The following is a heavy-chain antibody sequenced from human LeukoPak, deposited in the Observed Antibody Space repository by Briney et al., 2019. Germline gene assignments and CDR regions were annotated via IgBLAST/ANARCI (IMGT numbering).Heavy chain of an antibody. D-gene: IGHD5-24*01. J-gene: IGHJ6*02. Sequence: GRSLRLSCAASGFTFSSYAMHRVRQAPGKGLEWVAVISYDGSNKYYADSVKGRFTISRDNSKNTLYLQMNSLRAEDTAVYYCARDFGGYNTFYYYGMDVWGQGTTVTVSS. CDR2: ISYDGSNK. CDR3: ARDFGGYNTFYYYGMDV. V-gene: IGHV3-30*04. CDR1: GFTFSSYA.